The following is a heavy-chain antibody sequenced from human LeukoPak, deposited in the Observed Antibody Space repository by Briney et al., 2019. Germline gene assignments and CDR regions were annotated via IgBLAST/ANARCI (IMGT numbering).Heavy chain of an antibody. CDR3: AKDRAFGDYFES. J-gene: IGHJ5*01. CDR1: GFTFSSYS. Sequence: GGSLRLSCAASGFTFSSYSMNWVRQAPGKGLEWVAFIRYDGTNKQYLDSVKARFTISRDNSNNMLYLQMNSLRPEDTGVYYCAKDRAFGDYFESWGQGTLVTVSS. CDR2: IRYDGTNK. D-gene: IGHD2-21*02. V-gene: IGHV3-30*02.